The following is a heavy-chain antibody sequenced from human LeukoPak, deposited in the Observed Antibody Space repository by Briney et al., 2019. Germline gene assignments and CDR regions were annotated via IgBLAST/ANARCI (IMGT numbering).Heavy chain of an antibody. CDR2: ISGGTT. CDR3: SRGSGWLSVY. CDR1: GFTFGDYL. V-gene: IGHV3-49*03. J-gene: IGHJ4*02. D-gene: IGHD6-19*01. Sequence: GGSLRLSCTASGFTFGDYLMSWFRQAPGKGLEWIGFISGGTTEYAASVKGRFTISRDDSTSIAYLQMNSLTTEVTAVYYCSRGSGWLSVYWGQGTLVTVSS.